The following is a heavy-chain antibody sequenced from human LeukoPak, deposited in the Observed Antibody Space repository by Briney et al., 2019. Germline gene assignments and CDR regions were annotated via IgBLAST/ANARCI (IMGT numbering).Heavy chain of an antibody. D-gene: IGHD3-10*01. CDR1: GFTFSSYA. Sequence: GRSLRLSYAASGFTFSSYAMHWVRQAPGKGLEWVAVISYDGSNKYYADSVKGRFTISRDNSKNTLYLQMNSLRAEDTAVYYCARDRYGSGSYDHFDYWGQGTLVTVSS. CDR3: ARDRYGSGSYDHFDY. CDR2: ISYDGSNK. V-gene: IGHV3-30-3*01. J-gene: IGHJ4*02.